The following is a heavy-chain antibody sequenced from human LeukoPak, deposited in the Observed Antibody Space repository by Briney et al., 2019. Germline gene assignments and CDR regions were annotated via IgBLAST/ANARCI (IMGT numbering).Heavy chain of an antibody. CDR1: RFDFGRYT. CDR3: ARDADISGYYRTQYLDH. V-gene: IGHV3-30*04. D-gene: IGHD3-22*01. J-gene: IGHJ4*02. CDR2: ISFAKSHK. Sequence: GTSLRLSCAASRFDFGRYTMHWVRQAPGRGLEWVALISFAKSHKCYADSVKGRFTISRDNSKNTLFLQMNSLRAEDTAVYYCARDADISGYYRTQYLDHWGQGTLVTVSA.